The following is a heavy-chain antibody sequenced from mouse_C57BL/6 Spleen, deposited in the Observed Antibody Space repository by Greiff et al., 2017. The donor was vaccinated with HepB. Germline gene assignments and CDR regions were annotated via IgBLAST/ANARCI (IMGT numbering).Heavy chain of an antibody. J-gene: IGHJ2*01. D-gene: IGHD1-1*02. CDR1: GFNIKDDY. CDR2: IDPENGDT. CDR3: TTGLFPY. V-gene: IGHV14-4*01. Sequence: VQLKESGAELVRPGASVKLSCTASGFNIKDDYMHWVKQRPEQGLEWIGWIDPENGDTEYASKFQGKATITADTSSTTAYLQLSSLTSEDSAVYYWTTGLFPYWGQGTTLTVSS.